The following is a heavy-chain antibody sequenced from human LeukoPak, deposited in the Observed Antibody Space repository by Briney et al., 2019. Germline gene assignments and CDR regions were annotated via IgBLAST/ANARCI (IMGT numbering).Heavy chain of an antibody. V-gene: IGHV1-69*13. J-gene: IGHJ1*01. CDR2: IIPIFGTA. Sequence: SVKVSCKASGGTFSSYAISWVRQAPGQGLEWMGGIIPIFGTANYAQKFQGRVTITADESTSTAYMELSSLRSEDTAVYYCASSLGHPGYFQHWGQGTLVTVSS. D-gene: IGHD5/OR15-5a*01. CDR1: GGTFSSYA. CDR3: ASSLGHPGYFQH.